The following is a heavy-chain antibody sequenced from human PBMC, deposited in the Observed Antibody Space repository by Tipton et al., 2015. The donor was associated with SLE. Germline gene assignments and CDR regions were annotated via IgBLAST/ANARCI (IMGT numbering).Heavy chain of an antibody. CDR1: GGSFSGYY. CDR3: ARDRFLEWLTAFDY. J-gene: IGHJ4*02. D-gene: IGHD3-3*01. CDR2: IYYRGST. V-gene: IGHV4-34*01. Sequence: TLSLTCAVYGGSFSGYYWGWIRQPPGKGLEWIGSIYYRGSTYYNPSIKSRVTISVDTSKNQFSLKLSSVTAADTAVYYCARDRFLEWLTAFDYWGQGTLVTVSS.